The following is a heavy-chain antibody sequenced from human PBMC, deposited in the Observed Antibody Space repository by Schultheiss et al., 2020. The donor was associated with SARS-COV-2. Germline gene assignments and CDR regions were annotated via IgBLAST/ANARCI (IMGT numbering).Heavy chain of an antibody. J-gene: IGHJ6*02. CDR3: AREKPVAARPYYYYGMDV. D-gene: IGHD6-6*01. Sequence: ASVKVSCKASGYTFTSYGISWVRQAPGQGLEWMGWISAYNGNTNYAQKLQGRVTMTTDTSTSTAYMELRSLRSDDTAVYCCAREKPVAARPYYYYGMDVWGQGTTVTVSS. V-gene: IGHV1-18*01. CDR1: GYTFTSYG. CDR2: ISAYNGNT.